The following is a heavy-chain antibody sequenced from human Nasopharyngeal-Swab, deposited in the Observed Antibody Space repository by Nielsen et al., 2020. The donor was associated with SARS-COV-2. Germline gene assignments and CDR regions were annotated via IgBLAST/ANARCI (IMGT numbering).Heavy chain of an antibody. V-gene: IGHV7-4-1*02. CDR2: INTNTGNP. J-gene: IGHJ4*02. CDR1: GYTFTSYT. CDR3: ARDEGTVSSLIDY. D-gene: IGHD4-17*01. Sequence: ASVKVPCKASGYTFTSYTINWVRQAPGQGLEWMGWINTNTGNPMYAQGFTGRFVFSLDTSVNTAYLQINSLKAEDTGVYYCARDEGTVSSLIDYWGPGTQVTVSS.